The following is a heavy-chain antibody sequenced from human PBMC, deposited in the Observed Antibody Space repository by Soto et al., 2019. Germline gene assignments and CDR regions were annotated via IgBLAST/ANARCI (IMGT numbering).Heavy chain of an antibody. D-gene: IGHD3-3*01. V-gene: IGHV3-30*18. J-gene: IGHJ6*02. CDR2: ISYDGSNK. Sequence: PGGSLRLSCAASGFTFSSYGMHWVRQAPGKGLEWVAVISYDGSNKYYADSVKGRFTISRDNSKNTLYLQMNSLRAEGTAVYYCANSGNYDFWSGYGMDVWGQGTTVTVSS. CDR3: ANSGNYDFWSGYGMDV. CDR1: GFTFSSYG.